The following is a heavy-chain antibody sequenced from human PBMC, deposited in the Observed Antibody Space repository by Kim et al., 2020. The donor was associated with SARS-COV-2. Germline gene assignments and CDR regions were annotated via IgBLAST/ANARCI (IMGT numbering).Heavy chain of an antibody. V-gene: IGHV3-20*03. CDR3: ARVLYGAGSHYYFDL. Sequence: AESGRGRFTMSRDKAENTLYLQMSTLRAADTAIYYCARVLYGAGSHYYFDLWGQGTLVTVSS. J-gene: IGHJ4*02. D-gene: IGHD3-10*01.